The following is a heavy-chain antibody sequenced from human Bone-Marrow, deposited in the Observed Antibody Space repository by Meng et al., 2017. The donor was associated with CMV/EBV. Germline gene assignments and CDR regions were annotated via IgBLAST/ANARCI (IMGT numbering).Heavy chain of an antibody. CDR3: APGFRSWSGSYSS. Sequence: QVILQQVGARQLKPSETLSLTCGVYGAPFSGYWSWVPQPTGKGLEWIGEITHSGSTNYNVSLKSRVTISIDTSKNQFSLKLSSVTATDTAVYYCAPGFRSWSGSYSSWGQGTLVTVSS. CDR2: ITHSGST. J-gene: IGHJ4*02. V-gene: IGHV4-34*01. D-gene: IGHD1-26*01. CDR1: GAPFSGY.